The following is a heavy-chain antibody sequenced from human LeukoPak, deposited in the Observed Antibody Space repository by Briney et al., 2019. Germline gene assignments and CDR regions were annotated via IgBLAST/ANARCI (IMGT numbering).Heavy chain of an antibody. Sequence: GGSLRLSCEASGFTFDDYGMSWARQSTGKGLEWVSAITNWNGGSTGYADSVRGRFTISRDNAKNSLYLQMNSLRAGDTALYYCARCSRSSTDCYSAFDIWGQGTMVTVSS. CDR1: GFTFDDYG. CDR3: ARCSRSSTDCYSAFDI. CDR2: ITNWNGGST. D-gene: IGHD2-2*02. V-gene: IGHV3-20*04. J-gene: IGHJ3*02.